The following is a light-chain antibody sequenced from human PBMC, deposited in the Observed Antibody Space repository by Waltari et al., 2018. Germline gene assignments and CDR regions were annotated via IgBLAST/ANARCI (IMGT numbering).Light chain of an antibody. CDR3: SSYAGSNNGHYV. J-gene: IGLJ1*01. CDR2: EVS. V-gene: IGLV2-8*01. Sequence: QSALTQPPSASGSPGQSVTISCTGTSSDVGGYTYVSWYQQHPGKAPKLLIYEVSKRPSGVPDRFSGSKSGNTASLAVSGLQAEDEADYYCSSYAGSNNGHYVFGTGTKVTVL. CDR1: SSDVGGYTY.